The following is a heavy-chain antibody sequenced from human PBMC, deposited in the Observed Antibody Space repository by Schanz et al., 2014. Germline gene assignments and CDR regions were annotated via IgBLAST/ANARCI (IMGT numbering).Heavy chain of an antibody. CDR2: ISGSGASA. CDR1: GFSFSSYA. V-gene: IGHV3-23*01. CDR3: AKGPYYYYYMDV. Sequence: EVQLLESGGGLVQPGGSLRLSCATSGFSFSSYAINWVRQAPGKGLEWVSGISGSGASAYYADSVKGRFTISGDSSKYTVYLQMNSLRADDTAVYYCAKGPYYYYYMDVWGNGTTVTVSS. J-gene: IGHJ6*03.